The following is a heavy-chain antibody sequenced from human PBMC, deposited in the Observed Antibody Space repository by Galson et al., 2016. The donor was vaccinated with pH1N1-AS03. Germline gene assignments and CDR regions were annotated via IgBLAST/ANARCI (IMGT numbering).Heavy chain of an antibody. CDR1: GFAFRSHS. Sequence: SLRLSCAASGFAFRSHSMNWVRQAPGKGLEWISYITGVGVTMYGDSVRGRFVLSRDNAKNSVSLQMNSLRVEDTAFYHCARDFYDSSGYFKAPFDYWGQGALVTVSS. V-gene: IGHV3-48*03. CDR2: ITGVGVTM. D-gene: IGHD3-22*01. J-gene: IGHJ4*02. CDR3: ARDFYDSSGYFKAPFDY.